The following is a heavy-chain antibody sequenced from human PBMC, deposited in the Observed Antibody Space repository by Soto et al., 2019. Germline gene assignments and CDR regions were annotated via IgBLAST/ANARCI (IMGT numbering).Heavy chain of an antibody. CDR3: ARGPGNYDFWSGPGGWFDP. D-gene: IGHD3-3*01. CDR2: IYYSGST. Sequence: PSETLSLTCTVSGGSISSGGYYWSWIRQHPGKGLEWIGYIYYSGSTYYNPSLKSRVTISVDTSKNQSSLKLSSVTAADTAVYYCARGPGNYDFWSGPGGWFDPWGQGTLVTVSS. CDR1: GGSISSGGYY. J-gene: IGHJ5*02. V-gene: IGHV4-31*03.